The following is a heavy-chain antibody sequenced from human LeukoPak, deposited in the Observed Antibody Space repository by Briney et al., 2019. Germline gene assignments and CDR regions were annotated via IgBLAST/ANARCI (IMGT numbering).Heavy chain of an antibody. CDR1: GYTFTSYY. J-gene: IGHJ4*02. D-gene: IGHD5-24*01. CDR2: INPSGGST. Sequence: GASVKVSCKASGYTFTSYYMHWVRQAPGQGLEWMGIINPSGGSTSYAQKFQGRVTMTRDTSTSTVYVELSSLRSEDTAVYYCASLRDGYNSFDYWGQGTLVTVSS. CDR3: ASLRDGYNSFDY. V-gene: IGHV1-46*03.